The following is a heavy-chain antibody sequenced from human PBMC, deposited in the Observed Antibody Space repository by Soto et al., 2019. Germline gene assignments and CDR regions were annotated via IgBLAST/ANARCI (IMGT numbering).Heavy chain of an antibody. V-gene: IGHV4-38-2*02. Sequence: SDTLSLTCAVSGYSISSGYYWGWIRQPPGKGLEWIGSIYHSGSTYYNPSLKSRVTISVDTSKNQFSLKLSSVTAADTAVYYCAREDSGSYFRCGQGTLVTVSS. CDR3: AREDSGSYFR. D-gene: IGHD1-26*01. J-gene: IGHJ4*02. CDR2: IYHSGST. CDR1: GYSISSGYY.